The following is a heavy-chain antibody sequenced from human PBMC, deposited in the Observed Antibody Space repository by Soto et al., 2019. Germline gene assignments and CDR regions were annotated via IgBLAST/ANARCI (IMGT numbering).Heavy chain of an antibody. Sequence: QVQLQQWGAGLLKPSETLPLTCAVYGGSFSGYYWSWIRQPPGKGLEWIGEINHSGSTNYNPSLKSRVTISVDTSKNQFYLKLRSVSAADTAVYYCARGVSPSYDSSGYYQLSGYYFDYWGQGTLVTVSS. J-gene: IGHJ4*02. CDR3: ARGVSPSYDSSGYYQLSGYYFDY. CDR2: INHSGST. CDR1: GGSFSGYY. V-gene: IGHV4-34*01. D-gene: IGHD3-22*01.